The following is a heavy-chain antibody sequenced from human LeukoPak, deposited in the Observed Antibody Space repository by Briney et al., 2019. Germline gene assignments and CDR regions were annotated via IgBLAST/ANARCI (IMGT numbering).Heavy chain of an antibody. J-gene: IGHJ6*02. Sequence: GGSLRLSCAASGFTFSSYWMSWVRQAPGKGLEWVANINEDGSEKYYVDSVKGRFTISRDNAKNSVYLQLNSLRAEDTAVYYCARTDVDTAMDHYYYYGMDVWGQGTTVTVSS. D-gene: IGHD5-18*01. V-gene: IGHV3-7*01. CDR2: INEDGSEK. CDR1: GFTFSSYW. CDR3: ARTDVDTAMDHYYYYGMDV.